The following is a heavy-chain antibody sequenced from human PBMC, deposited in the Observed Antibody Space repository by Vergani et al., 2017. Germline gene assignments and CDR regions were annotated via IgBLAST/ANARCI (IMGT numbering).Heavy chain of an antibody. CDR3: GRVADFYGLGSRLLDL. CDR1: GGSVSGYY. J-gene: IGHJ5*02. D-gene: IGHD3-10*01. Sequence: QVQLQESGPGLVKPSETLSLTCSVSGGSVSGYYWSWIRQPPGKELEWIGYMYHSGSTNYNPSLETRVTISGDTSKNQFSLKLNSVTAADTAVYYCGRVADFYGLGSRLLDLWGQGILVTVSS. CDR2: MYHSGST. V-gene: IGHV4-59*02.